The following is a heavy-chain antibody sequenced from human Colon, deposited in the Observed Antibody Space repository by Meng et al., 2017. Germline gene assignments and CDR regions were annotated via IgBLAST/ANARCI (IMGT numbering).Heavy chain of an antibody. CDR2: IYHSGST. CDR3: ARVSVGATGGFDY. V-gene: IGHV4-31*03. J-gene: IGHJ4*02. Sequence: QVQLQESGPGLVKPSQTLSLTCTVSGGSISSGGYYWSWIRQHPGKGLEWIGEIYHSGSTNYNPSLKSRVTISVDKSKNQFSLKLSSVTAADTAVYYCARVSVGATGGFDYWGQGTLVTVSS. D-gene: IGHD1-26*01. CDR1: GGSISSGGYY.